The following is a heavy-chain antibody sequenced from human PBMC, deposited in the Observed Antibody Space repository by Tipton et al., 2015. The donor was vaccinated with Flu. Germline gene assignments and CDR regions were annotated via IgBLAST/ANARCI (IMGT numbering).Heavy chain of an antibody. D-gene: IGHD3-10*01. CDR1: GGSISSSSYY. V-gene: IGHV4-61*02. CDR3: ARGSGSGTFVIFDY. CDR2: IYTSGST. Sequence: TLSLTCTVSGGSISSSSYYWGWIRQPAGKGLEWIGRIYTSGSTKYNPSLESRVTMSVDTSKNHFSLKLSSLTAADTAVYYCARGSGSGTFVIFDYWGQGTLVAVSS. J-gene: IGHJ4*02.